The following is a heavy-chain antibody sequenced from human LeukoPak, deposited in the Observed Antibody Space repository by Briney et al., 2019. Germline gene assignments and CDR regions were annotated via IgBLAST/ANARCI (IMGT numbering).Heavy chain of an antibody. CDR1: GGSISSGGYS. CDR2: IYHSGST. CDR3: ARGLGRVGGRFDP. J-gene: IGHJ5*02. Sequence: SQTLSLTCTVSGGSISSGGYSWSWIRQPPGKGLEWIGYIYHSGSTYYNPSLKSRVTISVDRSKNQFSLKLSSVTAADTAVYYCARGLGRVGGRFDPWGQGTLVTVPS. V-gene: IGHV4-30-2*01.